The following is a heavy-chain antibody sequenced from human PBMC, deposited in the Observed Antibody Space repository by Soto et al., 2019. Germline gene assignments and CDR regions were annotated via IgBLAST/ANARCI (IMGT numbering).Heavy chain of an antibody. CDR2: MSYDGSKA. V-gene: IGHV3-30*04. CDR3: ARVLGAFSNYFDY. J-gene: IGHJ4*02. CDR1: GFTFSSSA. Sequence: QVQLVESGGGVVQPGRTLRLSCAASGFTFSSSAMAWVRQAPGKGLEWVSFMSYDGSKAFYADSVRGRFTVSRDNSKNTLYLQMNGLRSEDTALCYCARVLGAFSNYFDYWGQGTPVTVSS. D-gene: IGHD3-3*02.